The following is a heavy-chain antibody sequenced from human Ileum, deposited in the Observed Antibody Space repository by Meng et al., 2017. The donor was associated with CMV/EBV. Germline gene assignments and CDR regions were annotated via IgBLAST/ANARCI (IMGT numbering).Heavy chain of an antibody. J-gene: IGHJ4*02. V-gene: IGHV1-46*01. CDR3: ARDSGGQGPSGDFDN. CDR1: GYTFTRHY. D-gene: IGHD3-16*01. Sequence: ASVKVSCKASGYTFTRHYIHWVRQAPGQGLEWRGIINSSGGSTTYKQKFQGRVTMNSDTSTSTVHMELSSLRSEDTAVYFCARDSGGQGPSGDFDNWGQGTLVTVSS. CDR2: INSSGGST.